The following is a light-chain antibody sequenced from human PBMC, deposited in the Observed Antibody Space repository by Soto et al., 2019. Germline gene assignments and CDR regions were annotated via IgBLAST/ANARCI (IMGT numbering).Light chain of an antibody. Sequence: QSVLTQPPSVSGAPGQRVTISCTGSSSNIGAAYDVHWYQEVPGTAPKLLIYGHTNRPSGVPDRFSGSKSGTSASLAITGLQVDDEAVYYCQSYDSILDAVVFGGGTQLTVL. V-gene: IGLV1-40*01. CDR1: SSNIGAAYD. J-gene: IGLJ2*01. CDR3: QSYDSILDAVV. CDR2: GHT.